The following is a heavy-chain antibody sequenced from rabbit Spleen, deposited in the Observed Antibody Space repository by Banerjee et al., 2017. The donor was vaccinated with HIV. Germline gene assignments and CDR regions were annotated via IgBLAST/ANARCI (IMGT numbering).Heavy chain of an antibody. CDR1: GFSFSGSYW. J-gene: IGHJ4*01. V-gene: IGHV1S45*01. CDR2: SAPATGNT. D-gene: IGHD4-1*01. Sequence: QEQLEDSGGDLVKPEGSLTLTCTASGFSFSGSYWICWVRQAPGKGLEWIGCSAPATGNTYYASWAKGRFTISKTSSTTVTLQMTSLTAADTATYFCARSDYTSVTTSFNLWGPGTLVTVS. CDR3: ARSDYTSVTTSFNL.